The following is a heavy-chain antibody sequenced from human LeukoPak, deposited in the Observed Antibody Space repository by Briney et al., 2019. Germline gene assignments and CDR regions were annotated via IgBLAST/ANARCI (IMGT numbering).Heavy chain of an antibody. Sequence: SETLSLTCAVYGGSFSGYYWSWIRQPPGKGLEWIGEINHSGSTNYNPSLKSRVTISVDTSKSQFSLKLSSVTAADTAVYYCARGLKCQRYYYDSSGSAVRFDPWGQGTLVTVSS. D-gene: IGHD3-22*01. CDR2: INHSGST. CDR3: ARGLKCQRYYYDSSGSAVRFDP. CDR1: GGSFSGYY. J-gene: IGHJ5*02. V-gene: IGHV4-34*01.